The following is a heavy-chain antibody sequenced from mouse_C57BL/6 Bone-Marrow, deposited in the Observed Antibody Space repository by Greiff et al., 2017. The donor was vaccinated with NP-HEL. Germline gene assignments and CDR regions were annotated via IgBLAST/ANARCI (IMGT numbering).Heavy chain of an antibody. V-gene: IGHV1-19*01. J-gene: IGHJ4*01. Sequence: EVQLQQSGPVLVKPGASVKMSCKASGYTFTDYYMNWVKQSHGKSLEWIGVINPYHGGTSYNQKFKGKATLTVDKSSSTAYMELNSLPSEDSAVYSCAGGCDDYGYYAMDYWGQGTSVTVSS. CDR1: GYTFTDYY. D-gene: IGHD2-4*01. CDR2: INPYHGGT. CDR3: AGGCDDYGYYAMDY.